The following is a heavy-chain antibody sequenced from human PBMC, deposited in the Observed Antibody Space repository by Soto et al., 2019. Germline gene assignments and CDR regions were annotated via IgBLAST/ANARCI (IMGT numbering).Heavy chain of an antibody. Sequence: PGGSLRLSCAASGFTFSSYWMSWVRQAPGKGLEWVANIKQDGSEKYYVDSVKGRFTISRDNAKNSLYLQMNSLRAEDTAVYYCARVRTITMVRGVIRTRPGYFDYWGQGTLVTVSS. CDR2: IKQDGSEK. J-gene: IGHJ4*02. CDR3: ARVRTITMVRGVIRTRPGYFDY. CDR1: GFTFSSYW. V-gene: IGHV3-7*01. D-gene: IGHD3-10*01.